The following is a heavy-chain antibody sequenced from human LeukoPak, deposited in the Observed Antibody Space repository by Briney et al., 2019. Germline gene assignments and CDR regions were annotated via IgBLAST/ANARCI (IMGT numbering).Heavy chain of an antibody. J-gene: IGHJ4*02. CDR2: IRADGTTA. D-gene: IGHD2-2*02. Sequence: GGSLILSCAASGFTFTNQWMHWFRQAPGEGLEWLSHIRADGTTAMYADSVKGRFIISRDNARSTVYLQMNSLRVGDTALYFCSTGAKYHFDNWGLGTLVTVSS. CDR1: GFTFTNQW. CDR3: STGAKYHFDN. V-gene: IGHV3-74*03.